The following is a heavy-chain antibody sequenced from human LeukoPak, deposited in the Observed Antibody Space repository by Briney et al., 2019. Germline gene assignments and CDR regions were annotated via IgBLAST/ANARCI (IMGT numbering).Heavy chain of an antibody. D-gene: IGHD1-1*01. V-gene: IGHV5-51*01. Sequence: GDSLKISCKGSGYSFTSYWIGWVRQMPGKGLEWMGIIYPGDSDTRYSPSVQGQVTISADKSISTAYLQWSSLKAADTAMYYCARAQPNWFDPWGQGTLVTVSS. CDR3: ARAQPNWFDP. J-gene: IGHJ5*02. CDR1: GYSFTSYW. CDR2: IYPGDSDT.